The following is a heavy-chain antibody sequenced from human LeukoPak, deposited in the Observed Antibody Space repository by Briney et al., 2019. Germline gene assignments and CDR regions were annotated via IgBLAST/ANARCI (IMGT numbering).Heavy chain of an antibody. Sequence: SETLSLTCTVSGGSVSSSSYYWGWIRQPPGKGLEWIGSIYYSGSTYYNPSLKSRVTISVDTSKNQFSLKLSSVTAADTAVYYCARERGDIVVVVAATTDAFDIWGQGTMVTVSS. CDR3: ARERGDIVVVVAATTDAFDI. J-gene: IGHJ3*02. CDR2: IYYSGST. D-gene: IGHD2-15*01. V-gene: IGHV4-39*07. CDR1: GGSVSSSSYY.